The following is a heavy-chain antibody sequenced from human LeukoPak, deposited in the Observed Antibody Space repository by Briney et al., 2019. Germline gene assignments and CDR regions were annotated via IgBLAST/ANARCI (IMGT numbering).Heavy chain of an antibody. V-gene: IGHV3-74*01. Sequence: QPGGSLRLSCAASEFTFSSYWMHWVRQAPGKGLVWVSRISGDGRSTSYADSVKGRFTISRDSSKNTLYLQMNSLRAEDTAVYYCASGSYGAFDYWGQGTLVTVSS. CDR3: ASGSYGAFDY. CDR2: ISGDGRST. CDR1: EFTFSSYW. J-gene: IGHJ4*02. D-gene: IGHD1-26*01.